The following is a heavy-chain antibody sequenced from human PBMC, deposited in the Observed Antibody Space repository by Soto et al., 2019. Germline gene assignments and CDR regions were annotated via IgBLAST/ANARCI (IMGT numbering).Heavy chain of an antibody. CDR3: ARDGASVVTATIFDY. CDR1: GYTFTSYG. J-gene: IGHJ4*02. D-gene: IGHD2-21*02. Sequence: GASVKVSCKASGYTFTSYGISWVRQAPGQGLEWMGWISAYNGNTNYAQKLQGRVTMTTDTSTSTAYMELRSLRSDDTAVYYCARDGASVVTATIFDYWGQGTLVTVSS. CDR2: ISAYNGNT. V-gene: IGHV1-18*01.